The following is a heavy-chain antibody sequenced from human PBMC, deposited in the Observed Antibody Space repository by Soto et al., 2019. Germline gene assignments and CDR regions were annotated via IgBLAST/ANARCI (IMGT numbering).Heavy chain of an antibody. CDR3: ARVLGYYGSGSYYNRILDY. CDR2: IYHSGST. D-gene: IGHD3-10*01. CDR1: GYSIRSGYY. J-gene: IGHJ4*02. Sequence: SETLSLTCAVSGYSIRSGYYWGWIRQPPGKGLEWIGSIYHSGSTYYNPSLKSRVTISVDTSKNQFSLKLSSVTAADTAVYYCARVLGYYGSGSYYNRILDYWGQGTLVTVSS. V-gene: IGHV4-38-2*01.